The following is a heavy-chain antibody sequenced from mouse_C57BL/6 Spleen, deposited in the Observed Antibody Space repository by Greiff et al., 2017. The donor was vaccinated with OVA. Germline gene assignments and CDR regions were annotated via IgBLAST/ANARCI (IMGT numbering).Heavy chain of an antibody. CDR1: GYTFTDYY. Sequence: EVQLQQSGPELVKPGASVKISCKASGYTFTDYYMNWVKQSHGKSLEWIGDINPNNGGTSYNQKFKGKATLTVDKSSSTAYMELRSLTSEDSAVYYCARRADSSGYAYYFDYWGQGTTLTVSS. V-gene: IGHV1-26*01. CDR2: INPNNGGT. D-gene: IGHD3-2*02. CDR3: ARRADSSGYAYYFDY. J-gene: IGHJ2*01.